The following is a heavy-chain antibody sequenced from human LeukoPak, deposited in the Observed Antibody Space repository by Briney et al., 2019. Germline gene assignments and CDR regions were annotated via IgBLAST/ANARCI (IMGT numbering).Heavy chain of an antibody. V-gene: IGHV1-2*02. CDR1: GYSFTDYY. D-gene: IGHD2-21*01. Sequence: ASVKVSCKTSGYSFTDYYMHWVRQAPGQGLEWMGWINPNSGGTSSAQKFQGRVTMTRDTPITTVYMEMSWLTSDDTAIYYCARADRLHGGPYLIGPWGQGTLATVSS. CDR2: INPNSGGT. J-gene: IGHJ5*02. CDR3: ARADRLHGGPYLIGP.